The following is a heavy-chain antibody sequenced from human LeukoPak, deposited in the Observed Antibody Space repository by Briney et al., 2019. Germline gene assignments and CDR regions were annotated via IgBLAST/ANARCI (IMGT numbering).Heavy chain of an antibody. CDR2: ISHTGGSP. CDR3: AKNADRGAYCRGGSCYPYYYYYMDV. D-gene: IGHD2-15*01. V-gene: IGHV3-23*01. CDR1: GITFSSYG. Sequence: GGSLRLSCAASGITFSSYGMSWIRQAPGKGLEWVSSISHTGGSPYYADSVKGRFTVSRGNPENTLYLQMNSLTVDDTAIYYCAKNADRGAYCRGGSCYPYYYYYMDVWGTGTTVTISS. J-gene: IGHJ6*03.